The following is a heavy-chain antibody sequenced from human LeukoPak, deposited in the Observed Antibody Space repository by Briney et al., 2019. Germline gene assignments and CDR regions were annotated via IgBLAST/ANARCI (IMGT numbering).Heavy chain of an antibody. CDR1: GFTFSSYW. J-gene: IGHJ4*02. Sequence: GGSLRLSCAASGFTFSSYWMHWVRQAPGKGLVWVSRINSDGSSTSYADSVKGRFTNSRDNAKNTLYLQMNSLRAEDTAVYYCARGDPNWEYYFDYWGQGTLVTVSS. D-gene: IGHD7-27*01. V-gene: IGHV3-74*01. CDR3: ARGDPNWEYYFDY. CDR2: INSDGSST.